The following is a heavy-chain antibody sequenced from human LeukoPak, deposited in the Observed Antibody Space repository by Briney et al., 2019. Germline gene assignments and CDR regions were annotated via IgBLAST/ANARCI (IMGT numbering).Heavy chain of an antibody. J-gene: IGHJ1*01. D-gene: IGHD5-18*01. V-gene: IGHV4-34*01. CDR1: GGSFSGYY. CDR2: INHSGST. CDR3: AIPSGYSYGPYFQH. Sequence: KPSETLSLTCAVYGGSFSGYYWSWIRQPPGKGLEWIGEINHSGSTNYNPSLKSRVTISVDTSKNQFSLKLSSVTAADPAVYYCAIPSGYSYGPYFQHWGQGTLVTVSS.